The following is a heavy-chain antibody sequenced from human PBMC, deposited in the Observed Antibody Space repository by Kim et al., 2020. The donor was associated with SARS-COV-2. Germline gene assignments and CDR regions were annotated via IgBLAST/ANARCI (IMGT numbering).Heavy chain of an antibody. J-gene: IGHJ4*02. Sequence: THYTPSLKRRFPIPEDTSKNQFSLKLSSVTAADTAVYYCARSGPPFYFDYWGQGTLVTVSS. CDR2: T. V-gene: IGHV4-39*01. D-gene: IGHD3-10*01. CDR3: ARSGPPFYFDY.